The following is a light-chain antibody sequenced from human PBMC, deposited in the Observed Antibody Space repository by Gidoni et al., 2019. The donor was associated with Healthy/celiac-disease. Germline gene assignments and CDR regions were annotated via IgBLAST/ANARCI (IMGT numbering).Light chain of an antibody. J-gene: IGLJ2*01. Sequence: SYDLTQPPSVSVSPGQTASITCSADKLGDKDACCYQQKPGQSPVLVIYQDSKRPSGIPERFSGSNSGNTATLTISGTQAMDEADYYCQAWDSSTHVVFGGGTKLTVL. CDR3: QAWDSSTHVV. V-gene: IGLV3-1*01. CDR2: QDS. CDR1: KLGDKD.